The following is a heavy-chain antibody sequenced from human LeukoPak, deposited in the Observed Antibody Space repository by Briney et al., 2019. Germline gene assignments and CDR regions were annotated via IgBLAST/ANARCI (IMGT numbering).Heavy chain of an antibody. D-gene: IGHD1-26*01. Sequence: GASVKVSCKASGGTFSSYAISWVRQAPGQGLEWMGGIIPIFGTANYAQKFQGRVTITADESTSTAYMELSSLRSEDTAVYYCARLLVGATTEVDYWGQGTLVTVSS. CDR2: IIPIFGTA. CDR1: GGTFSSYA. V-gene: IGHV1-69*01. CDR3: ARLLVGATTEVDY. J-gene: IGHJ4*02.